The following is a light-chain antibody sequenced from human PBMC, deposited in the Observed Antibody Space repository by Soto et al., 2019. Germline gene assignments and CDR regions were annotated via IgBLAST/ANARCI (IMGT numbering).Light chain of an antibody. J-gene: IGKJ1*01. CDR1: QSISSW. CDR2: DAS. CDR3: QQYNSYSPET. Sequence: DMQMTQSPSTLSASVVYRVTITCRSSQSISSWLAWYQQKPGKAPKLLIYDASSLESGVPSRFSGSGSGTEFTLTISSLQPDDFATYYCQQYNSYSPETFGQGTKVDIK. V-gene: IGKV1-5*01.